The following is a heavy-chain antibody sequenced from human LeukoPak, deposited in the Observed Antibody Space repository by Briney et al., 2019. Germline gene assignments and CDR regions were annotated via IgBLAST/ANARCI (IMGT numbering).Heavy chain of an antibody. CDR1: GYTFTGYY. CDR3: ARDQYGSGSYSYNWFNP. V-gene: IGHV1-2*06. CDR2: INPNSGGT. D-gene: IGHD3-10*01. J-gene: IGHJ5*02. Sequence: ASVKVSCKASGYTFTGYYMHWVRQAPGQGLEWMGRINPNSGGTNYAQKFQGRVTMTTDTSTSTAYMELRSLRSDDTAVYYCARDQYGSGSYSYNWFNPWGQGTLVTVSS.